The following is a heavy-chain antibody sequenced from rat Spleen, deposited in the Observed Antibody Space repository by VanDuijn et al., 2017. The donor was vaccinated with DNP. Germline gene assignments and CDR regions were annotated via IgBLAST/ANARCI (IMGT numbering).Heavy chain of an antibody. CDR3: ARQGGAY. CDR2: INKDSNTI. V-gene: IGHV4-2*01. J-gene: IGHJ3*01. CDR1: GFNFNDYW. Sequence: EVKLVESGGGLVQPGRSLKLSCAASGFNFNDYWMGWVRQAPGKGLEWIGQINKDSNTINYTPSLEDKFTISRDNAQNTLFLQMNKLGSEDTAIYYWARQGGAYWGQGTLVTVSS.